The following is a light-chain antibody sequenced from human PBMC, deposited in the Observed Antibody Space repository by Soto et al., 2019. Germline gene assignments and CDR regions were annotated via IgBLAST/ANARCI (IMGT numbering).Light chain of an antibody. CDR1: QSVSSSY. CDR3: QQYGNSPFA. J-gene: IGKJ3*01. Sequence: EIVLTQSPGTLSLSPGERATLSCRASQSVSSSYLAWYQQKPGQAPRLLIYDASSRATGIPDRFSGSGSGTDFTLTISRLEPEDFAVYYYQQYGNSPFAFGPGTKVDIK. CDR2: DAS. V-gene: IGKV3-20*01.